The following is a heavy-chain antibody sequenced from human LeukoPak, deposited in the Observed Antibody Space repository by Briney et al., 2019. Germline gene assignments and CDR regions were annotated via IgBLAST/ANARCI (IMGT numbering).Heavy chain of an antibody. V-gene: IGHV4-39*01. J-gene: IGHJ5*02. CDR1: GGSIRSNSYY. CDR2: IYYSGST. CDR3: ARRYCSGGSCYSDNWFDP. Sequence: NASETLSLTSTVSGGSIRSNSYYWGWIRQPPGKGLYWIGSIYYSGSTYYNPSLKSRVTISVDTSKNQFSLKLSSVTAADTAVYYCARRYCSGGSCYSDNWFDPWGQGTLVTVSS. D-gene: IGHD2-15*01.